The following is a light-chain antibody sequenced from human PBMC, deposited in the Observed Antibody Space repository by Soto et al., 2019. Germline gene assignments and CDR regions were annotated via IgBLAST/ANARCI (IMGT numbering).Light chain of an antibody. CDR1: QSVSSSY. Sequence: EVVLTQSVGAVSLSPGERATLSCRASQSVSSSYLAWYQQKPGQAPRLLIYGASSRATGIPDRFSGSGSGTDFTLTISRLEPEDFAVYYCQQYGSSRWTFCQGTKADI. CDR3: QQYGSSRWT. V-gene: IGKV3-20*01. J-gene: IGKJ1*01. CDR2: GAS.